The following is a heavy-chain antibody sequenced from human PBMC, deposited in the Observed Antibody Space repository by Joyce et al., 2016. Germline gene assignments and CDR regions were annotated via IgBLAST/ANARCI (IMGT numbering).Heavy chain of an antibody. CDR3: ARSQWLAPLMY. CDR2: INNSGVT. D-gene: IGHD6-19*01. Sequence: QVQLQQWGAGLLKPSETLSLTCAVSGGHFRGFFWTWVRQPPGKGLEWIGDINNSGVTNYNPSLKTRVTFSVDTSKIQFSLKLTSLSAADTAVYYCARSQWLAPLMYWGQGTPVTVSS. V-gene: IGHV4-34*01. J-gene: IGHJ4*02. CDR1: GGHFRGFF.